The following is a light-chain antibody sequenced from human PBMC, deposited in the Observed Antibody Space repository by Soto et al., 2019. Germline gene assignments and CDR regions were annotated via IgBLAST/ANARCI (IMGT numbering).Light chain of an antibody. CDR1: RSDVGDYNY. V-gene: IGLV2-8*01. Sequence: QSALTQPPSASGSPGQSVTISCTGTRSDVGDYNYVSWYQQHPGKAPKLLIYEVTKRPSGVPDRFSGSKSANTASLTVSGLQPEDEADYYCSSYAGSDNFEVFGGGTKVTVL. J-gene: IGLJ2*01. CDR3: SSYAGSDNFEV. CDR2: EVT.